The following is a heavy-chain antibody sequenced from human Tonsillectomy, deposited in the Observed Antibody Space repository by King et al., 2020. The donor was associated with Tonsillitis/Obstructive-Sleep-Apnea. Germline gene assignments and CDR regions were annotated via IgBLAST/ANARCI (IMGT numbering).Heavy chain of an antibody. CDR2: ISAYNGNT. Sequence: QLVQSGTEVKKPGASVKVSCKASGYTFTIYGITWVRQAPGQGLEWMGWISAYNGNTNYAQKFQGRVTMTTDTSTSTAYMELRSLRSDDTAVYYCARQYYYDMCVYYPLFDYWGQGTLVTVSS. V-gene: IGHV1-18*01. CDR3: ARQYYYDMCVYYPLFDY. CDR1: GYTFTIYG. D-gene: IGHD3-22*01. J-gene: IGHJ4*02.